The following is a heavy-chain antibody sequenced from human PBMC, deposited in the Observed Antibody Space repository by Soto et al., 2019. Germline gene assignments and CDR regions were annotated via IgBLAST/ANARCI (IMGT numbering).Heavy chain of an antibody. CDR1: GFTFSSYA. CDR3: AKWETYCSSTSCYEVDY. D-gene: IGHD2-2*01. CDR2: ISGSGGST. Sequence: GGSLRLSCAASGFTFSSYAMSWVRQAPGKGLEWVSAISGSGGSTYYADSVKGRFTISRDNSKNTLYLQMNSLRAEDTAVYYCAKWETYCSSTSCYEVDYWGQGTLVTVSS. J-gene: IGHJ4*02. V-gene: IGHV3-23*01.